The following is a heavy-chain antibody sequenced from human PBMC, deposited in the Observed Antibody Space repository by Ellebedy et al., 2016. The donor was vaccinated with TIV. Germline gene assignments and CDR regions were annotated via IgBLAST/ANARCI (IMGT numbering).Heavy chain of an antibody. V-gene: IGHV3-23*01. Sequence: GESLKISRAASGFTFSSFAMHWVRQAPGKGLEWLSVISGGGDNTYNADSVKGRFTITRDNSKNTLFLQMNRLRAEDTAVYYCAKGSSSGFNYDRVGFQYWGQGTLVTVSS. J-gene: IGHJ4*02. CDR3: AKGSSSGFNYDRVGFQY. CDR1: GFTFSSFA. D-gene: IGHD3-22*01. CDR2: ISGGGDNT.